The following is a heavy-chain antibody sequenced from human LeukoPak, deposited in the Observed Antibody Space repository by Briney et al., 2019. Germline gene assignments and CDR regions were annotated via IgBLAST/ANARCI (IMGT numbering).Heavy chain of an antibody. V-gene: IGHV3-21*01. Sequence: GSLGLSCAASGFTFSSYSMNWVRQAPGKGLEWVSSISSSSSYIYYADSVKGRFTISRDNAKNSLYLQMNSLRAEDTAVYYCARDIVGATKVGYWGQGTLVTVSS. CDR2: ISSSSSYI. D-gene: IGHD1-26*01. CDR3: ARDIVGATKVGY. CDR1: GFTFSSYS. J-gene: IGHJ4*02.